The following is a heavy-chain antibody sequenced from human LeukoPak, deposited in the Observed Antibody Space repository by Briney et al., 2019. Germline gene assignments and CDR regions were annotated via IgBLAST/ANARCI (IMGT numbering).Heavy chain of an antibody. D-gene: IGHD3-10*01. CDR2: IYTSGST. J-gene: IGHJ6*03. V-gene: IGHV4-4*07. Sequence: SETLSSTCTVSGGSISSYYWSWIRQPAGKGLEWLGRIYTSGSTNYNPSLKSRVTMSVDTSKNQFSLKLSSVTAADTAVYYCARDPHYYGSGSSAHMDVWGKGTTVTVSS. CDR1: GGSISSYY. CDR3: ARDPHYYGSGSSAHMDV.